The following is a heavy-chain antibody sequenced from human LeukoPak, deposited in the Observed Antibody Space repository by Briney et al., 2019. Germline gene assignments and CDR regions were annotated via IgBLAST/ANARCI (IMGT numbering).Heavy chain of an antibody. D-gene: IGHD4-17*01. CDR2: ISSSSSYI. CDR1: GFTFSSYS. Sequence: GGSLRLSCAASGFTFSSYSMNWVRQAPGKGLEWASSISSSSSYIYYADSVKGRFTISRDNAKNSLYLQMNSLRAKDTAVYYCARAHPDYAADYWGQGTLVTVSS. V-gene: IGHV3-21*01. J-gene: IGHJ4*02. CDR3: ARAHPDYAADY.